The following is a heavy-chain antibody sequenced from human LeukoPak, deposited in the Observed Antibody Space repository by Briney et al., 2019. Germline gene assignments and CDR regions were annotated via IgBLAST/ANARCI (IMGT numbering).Heavy chain of an antibody. CDR1: GGTFSSYA. CDR2: IIPIFGTA. CDR3: ARDEIAAAGFDY. D-gene: IGHD6-13*01. J-gene: IGHJ4*02. Sequence: ASVKVSCKASGGTFSSYAISWVRQAPGQGLEWMGGIIPIFGTANYAQKFQGRVTITADESTSTAYMELSSLRSEDTAVYYCARDEIAAAGFDYWGQGTLVTVSS. V-gene: IGHV1-69*13.